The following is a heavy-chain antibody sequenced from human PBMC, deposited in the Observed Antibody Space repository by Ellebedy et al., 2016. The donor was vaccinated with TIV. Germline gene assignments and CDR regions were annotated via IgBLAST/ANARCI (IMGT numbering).Heavy chain of an antibody. CDR3: ARPLDSQYYYHGMDV. CDR2: INPSGSVT. D-gene: IGHD2-21*01. Sequence: AASVKVSCKASGDTFNRYYIQWVRQAPGQGLEWMGIINPSGSVTSYAQKFQGKVILSRDTSTSTVYMELNSLGSDDTAVYYCARPLDSQYYYHGMDVWGQGTTVTVSS. CDR1: GDTFNRYY. V-gene: IGHV1-46*02. J-gene: IGHJ6*02.